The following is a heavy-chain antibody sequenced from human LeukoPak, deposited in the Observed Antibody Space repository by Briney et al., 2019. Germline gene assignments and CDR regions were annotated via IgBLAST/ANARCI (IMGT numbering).Heavy chain of an antibody. Sequence: GASVKVSCKASGYSFVGYGITWVRQAPGQGLEWMGWFNPENGNTNYAQKVQGRVTMTADTSTSTSYMELRSLRSDDTAVYYCARDSPLGATLDYWGQGTLVTVSS. CDR2: FNPENGNT. CDR1: GYSFVGYG. J-gene: IGHJ4*02. CDR3: ARDSPLGATLDY. D-gene: IGHD1-26*01. V-gene: IGHV1-18*01.